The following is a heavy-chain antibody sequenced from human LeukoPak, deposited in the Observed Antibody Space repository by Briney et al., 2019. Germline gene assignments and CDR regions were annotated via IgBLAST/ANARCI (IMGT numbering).Heavy chain of an antibody. D-gene: IGHD3-22*01. CDR2: IKPSGGST. Sequence: ASVKVSCKASGYTFTSYYMHWVRQAPGQGLEWMGIIKPSGGSTSYAQKFQGRVTMTRDTSTSTVYMELSSLRSEDTAVYYCARGVTMIVVVRLGDGFDIWGQGTMVTVSS. V-gene: IGHV1-46*01. J-gene: IGHJ3*02. CDR3: ARGVTMIVVVRLGDGFDI. CDR1: GYTFTSYY.